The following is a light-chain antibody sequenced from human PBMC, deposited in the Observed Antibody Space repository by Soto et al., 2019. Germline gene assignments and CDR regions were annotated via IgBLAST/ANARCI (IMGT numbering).Light chain of an antibody. CDR1: QGIRDA. J-gene: IGKJ1*01. Sequence: DIQMTQSPSSLSASVGDRVTITCRASQGIRDALGWYQQKPGKAPKRLIYAASSLQSGVPSRLSGSGSGTEFTLTISSLQPEDFATYDCLQHNSYPQTFGQGTKVEIK. CDR3: LQHNSYPQT. CDR2: AAS. V-gene: IGKV1-17*01.